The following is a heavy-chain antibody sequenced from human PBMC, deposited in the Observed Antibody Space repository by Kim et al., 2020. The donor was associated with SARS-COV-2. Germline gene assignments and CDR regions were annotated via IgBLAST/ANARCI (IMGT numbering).Heavy chain of an antibody. CDR3: ARDATFGGVIVIANLLYYFDY. D-gene: IGHD3-16*02. V-gene: IGHV3-21*01. CDR2: ISSSSSYI. CDR1: GFTFSSYS. J-gene: IGHJ4*02. Sequence: GGSLRLSCAASGFTFSSYSMNWVRQAPGKGLEWVSSISSSSSYIYYADSVKGRFTISRDNAKNSLYLQMNSLRAEDMAVYYCARDATFGGVIVIANLLYYFDYWGQGTLVTVSS.